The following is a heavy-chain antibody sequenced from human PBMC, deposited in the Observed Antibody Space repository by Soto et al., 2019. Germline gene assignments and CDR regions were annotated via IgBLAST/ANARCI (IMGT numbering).Heavy chain of an antibody. D-gene: IGHD3-22*01. J-gene: IGHJ4*02. V-gene: IGHV3-74*01. CDR2: INSDGSST. Sequence: EVQLVESGGGVVQPGGSLSLSCVASEFTFSSYWMYWVRQVPGKGLVWVSRINSDGSSTSYADSVKGRFTISRDNAKNTLYLQMSRLRAEATAVYYCARSPSSGGYYFGYWGKGTPVTASS. CDR1: EFTFSSYW. CDR3: ARSPSSGGYYFGY.